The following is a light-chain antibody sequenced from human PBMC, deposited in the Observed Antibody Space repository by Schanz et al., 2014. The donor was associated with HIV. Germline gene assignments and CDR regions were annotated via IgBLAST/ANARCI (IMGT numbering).Light chain of an antibody. CDR3: SSYAGSKNLVV. CDR2: DVT. Sequence: QSALTQPRSVSGSPGQSVTISCTGSSRDVATYNYVSWYQQHPGKAPKLLIYDVTERPSGVPDRFSGFKSGNTASLTISGLQADDEADYYCSSYAGSKNLVVFGGGTKLTVL. J-gene: IGLJ2*01. V-gene: IGLV2-11*01. CDR1: SRDVATYNY.